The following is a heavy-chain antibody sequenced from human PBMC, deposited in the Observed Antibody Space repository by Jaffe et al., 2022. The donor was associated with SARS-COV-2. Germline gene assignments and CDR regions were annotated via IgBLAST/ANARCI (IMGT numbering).Heavy chain of an antibody. CDR3: ARGGYDNSGYFDY. CDR2: IYYLGST. D-gene: IGHD3-22*01. J-gene: IGHJ4*02. Sequence: QVQLQESGPGLVKPSETLSLTCTVSGGSFNTYYWTWIRQPPGKGLEWIGYIYYLGSTNYNPSLKSRVTISVDTSRTQFSLKLSSVTAADTAVYYCARGGYDNSGYFDYWGQGTLVTVSS. V-gene: IGHV4-59*01. CDR1: GGSFNTYY.